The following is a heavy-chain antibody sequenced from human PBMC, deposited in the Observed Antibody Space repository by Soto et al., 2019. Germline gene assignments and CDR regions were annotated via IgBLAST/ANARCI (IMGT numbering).Heavy chain of an antibody. CDR3: AREYGSGSYRWGG. CDR2: IIPILGIA. CDR1: GGTFSSYT. V-gene: IGHV1-69*08. J-gene: IGHJ4*02. D-gene: IGHD3-10*01. Sequence: QVQLVQSGAEVKKPGSSAKVSCKASGGTFSSYTISWVRQAPGQGLEWMGRIIPILGIANYAQKFQGRVTITADKSTSTAYMELSSLRSEDTAVYYCAREYGSGSYRWGGWGQGTLVTVSS.